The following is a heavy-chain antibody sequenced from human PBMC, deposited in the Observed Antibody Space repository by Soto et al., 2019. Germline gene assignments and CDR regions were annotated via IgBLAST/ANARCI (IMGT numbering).Heavy chain of an antibody. D-gene: IGHD1-20*01. CDR2: IWYDGSIK. Sequence: QVQLVESGGGVVQPGRSLRLSCAVSGFTFSSYSMHWVRQAPGKGLEWVAVIWYDGSIKYYAESVRGRFTISRDNSKNTLYLQINILRAEDTAVDYCATDRGITAMDYWGQGTRVTVSS. V-gene: IGHV3-33*08. CDR3: ATDRGITAMDY. J-gene: IGHJ4*02. CDR1: GFTFSSYS.